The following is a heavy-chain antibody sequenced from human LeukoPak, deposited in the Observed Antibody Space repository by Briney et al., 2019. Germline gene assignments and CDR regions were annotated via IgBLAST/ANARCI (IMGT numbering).Heavy chain of an antibody. D-gene: IGHD3-3*01. V-gene: IGHV4-59*08. CDR1: DGSITGYY. CDR3: ARIGSGYYNYFDF. CDR2: VYYTGRT. J-gene: IGHJ4*02. Sequence: KASETLSLTCSVSDGSITGYYWSWIRQPPGKGLEWIAYVYYTGRTLYNPSLESRVTISVDTSKTQFSLKLTSVTAADTAVYYCARIGSGYYNYFDFWGQGTQVTVSS.